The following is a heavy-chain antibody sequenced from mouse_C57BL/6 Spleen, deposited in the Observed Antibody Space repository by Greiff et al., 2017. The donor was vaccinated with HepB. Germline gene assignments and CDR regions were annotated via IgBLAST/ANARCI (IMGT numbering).Heavy chain of an antibody. Sequence: EVQVVESGGGLVQPGGSLKLSCAASGFTFSDYYMYWVRQTPEKRLEWVAYISNGGGSTYYPDTVKGRFTISRDNAKNTLYLQMSRLKSEDTAMYYCARSLTGGYAMDYWGQGTSVTVSS. D-gene: IGHD4-1*01. V-gene: IGHV5-12*01. CDR1: GFTFSDYY. CDR2: ISNGGGST. CDR3: ARSLTGGYAMDY. J-gene: IGHJ4*01.